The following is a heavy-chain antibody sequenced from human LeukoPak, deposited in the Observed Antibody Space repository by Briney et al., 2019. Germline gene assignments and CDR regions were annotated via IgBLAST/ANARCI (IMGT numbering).Heavy chain of an antibody. Sequence: GGSLRLSCAASGFTFSGYAMSWVRQAPGKGLEWVSAISGSGGSTYYADSVKGRFTISRDNSKNTLYLQMNSLRAEDTAVYYCAKDLYYDFWSGSADYWGQGTLVTVSS. CDR1: GFTFSGYA. D-gene: IGHD3-3*01. CDR2: ISGSGGST. J-gene: IGHJ4*02. CDR3: AKDLYYDFWSGSADY. V-gene: IGHV3-23*01.